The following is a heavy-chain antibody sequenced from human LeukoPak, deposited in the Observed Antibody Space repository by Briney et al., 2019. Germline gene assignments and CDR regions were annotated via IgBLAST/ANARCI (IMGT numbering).Heavy chain of an antibody. CDR3: ARDSGYNAFDY. J-gene: IGHJ4*02. CDR2: INQDGSAK. D-gene: IGHD5-12*01. Sequence: PGGSLRLSCADSGFLFSNSWMAWVRQAPGRGLEWLANINQDGSAKTCVDSVKGRFTISRDNAKNSLYLQMNSLRAEDTAMYYRARDSGYNAFDYWRRGTLVTVSS. CDR1: GFLFSNSW. V-gene: IGHV3-7*05.